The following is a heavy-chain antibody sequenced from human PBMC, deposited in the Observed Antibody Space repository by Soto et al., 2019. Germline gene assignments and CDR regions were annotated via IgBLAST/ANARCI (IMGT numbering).Heavy chain of an antibody. CDR2: IYYSGST. CDR1: GGSISSSSYY. V-gene: IGHV4-39*01. D-gene: IGHD3-22*01. Sequence: SETLSLTCTVSGGSISSSSYYWGWIRQPPGKGLEWIGSIYYSGSTYYNPCLKSRVTISVDTSKNQFSLKLSSVTAADTAVYYCARLVVVIEAVDYWGQGTLVTVSS. J-gene: IGHJ4*02. CDR3: ARLVVVIEAVDY.